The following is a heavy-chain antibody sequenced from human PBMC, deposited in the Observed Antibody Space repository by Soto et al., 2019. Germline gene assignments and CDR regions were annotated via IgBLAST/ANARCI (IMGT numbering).Heavy chain of an antibody. J-gene: IGHJ5*02. Sequence: QVQLVQSGAEVTKPGSSVKVSCKASGGTFSSYAISWVRQAPGQGLELMGGIIPIFGTANYAQKFQGRATSTGDESSSTAYMELSSLRSEDTAVYYCAGVRLGKWLVPSNEWFDPWGQGTLVTVSS. CDR3: AGVRLGKWLVPSNEWFDP. D-gene: IGHD6-19*01. V-gene: IGHV1-69*12. CDR1: GGTFSSYA. CDR2: IIPIFGTA.